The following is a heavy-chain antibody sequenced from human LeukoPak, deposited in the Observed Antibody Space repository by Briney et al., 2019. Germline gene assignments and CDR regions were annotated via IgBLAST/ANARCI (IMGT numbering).Heavy chain of an antibody. CDR2: INAGTGNR. Sequence: ASVKVSCKASGYTFTSYAIHWVRQAPGQRLEWMGWINAGTGNRKYSQKFQDRVTITRETSATTAYMELSSLTSEDTAVYYCARTHSSSWGIIDFWGQGTLVTVSS. CDR1: GYTFTSYA. J-gene: IGHJ4*02. D-gene: IGHD6-13*01. CDR3: ARTHSSSWGIIDF. V-gene: IGHV1-3*01.